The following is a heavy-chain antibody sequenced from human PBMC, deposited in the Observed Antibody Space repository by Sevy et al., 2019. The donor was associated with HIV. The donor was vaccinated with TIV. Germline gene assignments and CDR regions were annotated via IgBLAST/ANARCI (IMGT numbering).Heavy chain of an antibody. J-gene: IGHJ4*02. CDR2: ISPHNGDT. V-gene: IGHV1-18*01. Sequence: ASVKVSCKVSGYTFSTYRITWVRQAPGQGLEWMGWISPHNGDTNYAQKLQGRVTMITDTSTSTAYMELRSLRSDDTAVYYCARAYCSGGRCYSLTYWGQGTLVTVSS. CDR1: GYTFSTYR. CDR3: ARAYCSGGRCYSLTY. D-gene: IGHD2-15*01.